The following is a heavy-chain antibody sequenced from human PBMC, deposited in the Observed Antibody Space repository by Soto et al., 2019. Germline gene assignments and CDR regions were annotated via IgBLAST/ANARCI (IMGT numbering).Heavy chain of an antibody. V-gene: IGHV4-39*01. CDR1: GGSISSSSYY. D-gene: IGHD3-22*01. CDR2: IYYSGST. Sequence: QLQLQESGPGLVKPSETLSLTCTVSGGSISSSSYYWGWIRQPPGKGLEWIGSIYYSGSTYYNPSLKSRVTISVDTSKNQFSLKLSSVTAADTAVYYCASPTYYYDSSGFDYWGQGTLVTVSS. J-gene: IGHJ4*02. CDR3: ASPTYYYDSSGFDY.